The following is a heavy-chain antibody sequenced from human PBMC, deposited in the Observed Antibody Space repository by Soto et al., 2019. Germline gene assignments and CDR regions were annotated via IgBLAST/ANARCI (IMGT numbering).Heavy chain of an antibody. D-gene: IGHD6-19*01. CDR2: ISYDGSNK. Sequence: GGSLRLSCAASGFTFSSYGMHWVRQAPGKGLEWVAVISYDGSNKYYADSVKGRFTISRDNSKNTLYLQMNSLRAEDTAVYYCAKERAVAGVYYYYYYGMDVWGQGTTVTVSS. V-gene: IGHV3-30*18. CDR1: GFTFSSYG. CDR3: AKERAVAGVYYYYYYGMDV. J-gene: IGHJ6*02.